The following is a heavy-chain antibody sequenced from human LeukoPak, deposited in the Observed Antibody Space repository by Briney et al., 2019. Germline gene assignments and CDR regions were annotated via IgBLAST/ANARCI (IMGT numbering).Heavy chain of an antibody. CDR2: IYSGGST. V-gene: IGHV3-53*04. Sequence: PGGSLRLSCAASGFTVSSNYMSWVRQAPGKGLEWVSVIYSGGSTYYADSVKGRFTISRHNSKNTLYLQMNSLRAEDTAVYYCATCSSTSCYEGGSDYWGQGTLVTVSS. D-gene: IGHD2-2*01. J-gene: IGHJ4*02. CDR3: ATCSSTSCYEGGSDY. CDR1: GFTVSSNY.